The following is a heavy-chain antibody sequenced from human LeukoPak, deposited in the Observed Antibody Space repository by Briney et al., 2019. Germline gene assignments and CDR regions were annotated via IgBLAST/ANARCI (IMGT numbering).Heavy chain of an antibody. D-gene: IGHD1-26*01. Sequence: PGGSLRLSCAASGFAVSSNHMNWVRQAPGKGLEWVSIIYSAGTTYHYADSVKGRFTISRDTSKNTMYLQMSSLRDEDTAIYYCARDSTYYYFDYWGQGTLVTVSS. CDR1: GFAVSSNH. CDR3: ARDSTYYYFDY. V-gene: IGHV3-53*01. CDR2: IYSAGTT. J-gene: IGHJ4*02.